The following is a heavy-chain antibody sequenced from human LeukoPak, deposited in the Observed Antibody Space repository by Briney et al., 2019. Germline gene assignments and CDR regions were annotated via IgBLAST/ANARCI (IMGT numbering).Heavy chain of an antibody. D-gene: IGHD6-13*01. CDR3: ARFFPIAAAGTWYYGMDV. J-gene: IGHJ6*02. CDR1: GYTFNSYG. CDR2: TSAYNGNT. V-gene: IGHV1-18*01. Sequence: ASVKVSCKASGYTFNSYGFSWVRQAPGQGPEWMGWTSAYNGNTNYAQNLQGRVTMTADTSTSTAYMELRSLRSDDTAVYYCARFFPIAAAGTWYYGMDVWGQGTTVTVSS.